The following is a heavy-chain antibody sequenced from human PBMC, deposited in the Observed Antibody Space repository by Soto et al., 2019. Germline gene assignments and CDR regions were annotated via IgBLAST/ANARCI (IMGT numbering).Heavy chain of an antibody. CDR1: GDSIRGGGHY. Sequence: QVQLQESGPGLVKPSQTLSLTCSVSGDSIRGGGHYWNWIRQFPGKGLEWIGYVYPSGSTHYTPSLRGRLTRSIDTSKNQFSLRLISVTAADTALYYCARDTGLAPTVWGYWGHGTQVNVSS. V-gene: IGHV4-31*03. J-gene: IGHJ4*03. CDR2: VYPSGST. CDR3: ARDTGLAPTVWGY. D-gene: IGHD7-27*01.